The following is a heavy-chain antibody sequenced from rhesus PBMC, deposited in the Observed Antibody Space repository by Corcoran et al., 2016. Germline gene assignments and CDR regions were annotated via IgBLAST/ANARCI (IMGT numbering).Heavy chain of an antibody. CDR2: SYGCSGST. CDR1: GASIRSNY. CDR3: ARLNGLDNYGLDS. J-gene: IGHJ6*01. V-gene: IGHV4-147*01. D-gene: IGHD3-3*01. Sequence: QVQLQESGPGLVKPSETLPLTCAVSGASIRSNYWSWIRQPPGKGLEWIGYSYGCSGSTSYNTYLKSRVTISKDTSKNQVSLKRSSVTAADTAVYYCARLNGLDNYGLDSWGQGVVVTVSS.